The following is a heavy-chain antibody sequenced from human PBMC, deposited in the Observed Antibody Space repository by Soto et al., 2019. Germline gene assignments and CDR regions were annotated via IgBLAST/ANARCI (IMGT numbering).Heavy chain of an antibody. J-gene: IGHJ4*02. CDR2: IYYNGNT. V-gene: IGHV4-31*03. CDR1: GGSISSGGYH. CDR3: ARGDYLWGTYAYFDY. D-gene: IGHD3-16*01. Sequence: SETLSLTCTVSGGSISSGGYHWSWIRQHPGKGLEWIGYIYYNGNTYYNPSLKSRLTISVDTSENQFSLKLSSVTAADTAVYYCARGDYLWGTYAYFDYWGQGTPVTFSS.